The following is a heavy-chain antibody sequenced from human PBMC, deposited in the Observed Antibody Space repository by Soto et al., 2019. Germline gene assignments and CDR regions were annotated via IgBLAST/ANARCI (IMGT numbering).Heavy chain of an antibody. Sequence: SETLSLTCAVHGGSFSDYYWSRIRQPPGKGLEWNGEINHSGSTNYNPSLKSGVTITVDTSKNQFSLKLSSVTAADTAGYYCARGVVIIISSGWYNGFDRWGQGTLVTVS. CDR1: GGSFSDYY. CDR3: ARGVVIIISSGWYNGFDR. V-gene: IGHV4-34*01. J-gene: IGHJ5*02. D-gene: IGHD6-19*01. CDR2: INHSGST.